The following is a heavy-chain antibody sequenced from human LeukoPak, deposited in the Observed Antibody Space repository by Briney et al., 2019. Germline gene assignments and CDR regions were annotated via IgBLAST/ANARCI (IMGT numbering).Heavy chain of an antibody. D-gene: IGHD4-17*01. CDR3: AKGLARSGTVTMPLY. V-gene: IGHV3-23*01. CDR2: ISGSGGST. CDR1: GFTFSSYA. J-gene: IGHJ4*02. Sequence: PGGSLRLSCAASGFTFSSYAMSWVRQPPGKGLEWVSVISGSGGSTYYADSVKGRFTISRDNSKNTLYLQMNSLRAEDTAVYYCAKGLARSGTVTMPLYWGQGTLVTVSS.